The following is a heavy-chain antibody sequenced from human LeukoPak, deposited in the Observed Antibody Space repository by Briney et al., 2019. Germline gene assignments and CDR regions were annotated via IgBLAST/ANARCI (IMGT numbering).Heavy chain of an antibody. CDR1: GFSFSTYW. D-gene: IGHD3-22*01. Sequence: GGSLRLSCAASGFSFSTYWMSWVRQAPGKRPEWMANIKQDGSEKYYVDSEKGRFTISRDNAKNSLFLQMNSLRAEDTAMYYCVRGKGYYEIRGQGTLVTVSS. J-gene: IGHJ4*02. CDR2: IKQDGSEK. CDR3: VRGKGYYEI. V-gene: IGHV3-7*01.